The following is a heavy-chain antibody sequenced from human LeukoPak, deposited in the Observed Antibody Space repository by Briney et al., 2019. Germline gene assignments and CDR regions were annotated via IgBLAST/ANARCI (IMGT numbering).Heavy chain of an antibody. CDR1: GFTFSTFD. J-gene: IGHJ4*02. Sequence: GGSLRLSCAASGFTFSTFDMSWLRQAPGKGLQWVSTISGAGGTTLFADSVKGRFSISRDNSNNKVFLQMNSLRVEDTAVYYCAKASDFDSSGFPIDVFDFWGQGLLVSVAS. CDR3: AKASDFDSSGFPIDVFDF. D-gene: IGHD3-22*01. CDR2: ISGAGGTT. V-gene: IGHV3-23*01.